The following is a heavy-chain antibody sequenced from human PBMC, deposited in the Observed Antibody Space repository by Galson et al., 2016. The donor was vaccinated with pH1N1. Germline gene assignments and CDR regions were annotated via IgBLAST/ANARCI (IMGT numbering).Heavy chain of an antibody. CDR2: IYWDDDK. V-gene: IGHV2-5*02. J-gene: IGHJ3*01. D-gene: IGHD3-16*01. CDR3: AHREVMITNAFDF. Sequence: PALVKPTQTLTLTCTFSGFSIGSSGMGVGWIRQPPGKALEWLAVIYWDDDKRYSPSLKSRLTITKDTSKNHVVLTMTNMDPMDTATYYCAHREVMITNAFDFWGQGTMVTVSS. CDR1: GFSIGSSGMG.